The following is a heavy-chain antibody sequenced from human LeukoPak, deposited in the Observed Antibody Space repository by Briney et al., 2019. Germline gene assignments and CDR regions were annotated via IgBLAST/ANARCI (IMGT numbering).Heavy chain of an antibody. Sequence: SETLSLTCEIYGGSFSGHYWSWIRQPPGKGLEWIGEINDSGSTNYRPSLKSRVIISVDTSKNQFSLKLSSVIAADTAVYYCARTTEGYCSSASCFGFSYSYYMDVWGKGTTVTISS. J-gene: IGHJ6*03. D-gene: IGHD2-2*01. V-gene: IGHV4-34*01. CDR3: ARTTEGYCSSASCFGFSYSYYMDV. CDR2: INDSGST. CDR1: GGSFSGHY.